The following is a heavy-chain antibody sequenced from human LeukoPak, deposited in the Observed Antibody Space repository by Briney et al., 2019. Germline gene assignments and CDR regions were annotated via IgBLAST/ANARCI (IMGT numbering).Heavy chain of an antibody. CDR2: TSGSGSST. Sequence: GGSLRLSCAASGFTFSSYAMSWVRQAPGKGLEWVSATSGSGSSTFYADSVKGRFTISRDNSKNTLYLQMNSLRAEDTAIYYCAKGFEQWLRVIPYCFDYWGQGTLVTVSS. V-gene: IGHV3-23*01. CDR3: AKGFEQWLRVIPYCFDY. J-gene: IGHJ4*02. CDR1: GFTFSSYA. D-gene: IGHD6-19*01.